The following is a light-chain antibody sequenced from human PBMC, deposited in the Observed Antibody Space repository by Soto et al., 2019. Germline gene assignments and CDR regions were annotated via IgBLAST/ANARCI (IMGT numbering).Light chain of an antibody. CDR3: QVWNSNSDWV. V-gene: IGLV3-21*02. Sequence: SYELTQPPSVSVAPGQTATVTCGGDNIGSRSVHWYKQRPGQAPVLVVYDDTNRPSGIPERFSGSNSGNTATLTISRVEDGDEADYYCQVWNSNSDWVFGGGTKVTGL. CDR1: NIGSRS. J-gene: IGLJ3*02. CDR2: DDT.